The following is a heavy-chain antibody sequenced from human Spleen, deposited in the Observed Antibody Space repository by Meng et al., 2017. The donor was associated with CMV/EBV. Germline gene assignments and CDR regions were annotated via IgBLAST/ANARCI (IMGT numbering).Heavy chain of an antibody. V-gene: IGHV3-21*01. CDR3: VRDRQNVGGSGSSLDY. J-gene: IGHJ4*02. CDR2: ISGSSNYI. Sequence: GGSLRLSCAASGFKFSGHNMNWVRQAPGKGLEWVASISGSSNYIHYADSVEGRFTISRSNAKNSLFLEMNSLRAEDTAVYYCVRDRQNVGGSGSSLDYWGPGTLVTVSS. D-gene: IGHD6-25*01. CDR1: GFKFSGHN.